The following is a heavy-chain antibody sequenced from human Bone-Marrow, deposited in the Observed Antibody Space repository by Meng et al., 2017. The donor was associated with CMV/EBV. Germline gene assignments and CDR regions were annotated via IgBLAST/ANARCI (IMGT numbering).Heavy chain of an antibody. D-gene: IGHD5-12*01. Sequence: ASVKVSCKASGYTFTSYDINWVRQAPGQGLEWMGWINPNSGGTNYAQKFQGRVTMTRDTSISTAYMELSRLGSDDTAVYYCSRSRGGYSWLDPWGQGTLVTVSS. J-gene: IGHJ5*02. V-gene: IGHV1-2*02. CDR1: GYTFTSYD. CDR3: SRSRGGYSWLDP. CDR2: INPNSGGT.